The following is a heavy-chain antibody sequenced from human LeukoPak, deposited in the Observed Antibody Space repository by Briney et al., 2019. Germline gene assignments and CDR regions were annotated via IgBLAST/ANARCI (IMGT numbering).Heavy chain of an antibody. V-gene: IGHV3-23*01. D-gene: IGHD3-16*01. Sequence: GSLRLSCGASGSTFTTYALTWVRQAPGKGLEWVSGISGNGRSTYYADSVKGRFTISRDNSENTAFLQMNSLRAEDTAVYYCAKYAGTFGSNWFDPWGQGTLVTVSS. CDR3: AKYAGTFGSNWFDP. J-gene: IGHJ5*02. CDR2: ISGNGRST. CDR1: GSTFTTYA.